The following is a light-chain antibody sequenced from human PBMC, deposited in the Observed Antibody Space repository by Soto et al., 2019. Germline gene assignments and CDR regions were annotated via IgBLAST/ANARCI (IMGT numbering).Light chain of an antibody. V-gene: IGKV3-20*01. CDR2: VAY. CDR3: QQCGSSPWT. Sequence: EIVLTQSPGTLSLSPGERATLSCRARQSVNNNYLAWHQQKPGQPPRLLIYVAYSRAPGIPDRFSGSGSGTDFTLTLSRLEPEDFAVYYCQQCGSSPWTVGQGTKVEVK. CDR1: QSVNNNY. J-gene: IGKJ1*01.